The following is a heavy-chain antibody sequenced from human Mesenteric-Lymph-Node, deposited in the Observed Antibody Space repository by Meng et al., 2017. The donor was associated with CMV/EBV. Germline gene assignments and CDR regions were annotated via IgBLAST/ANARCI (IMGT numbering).Heavy chain of an antibody. Sequence: GESLKISCAASRFTFSSHWMTWVRQAPGKGLEWVASIRQDGSEYYVDSVKGRFIISRDNAKNSLYLQMNSLRDEDTAVYYCARVTARNYYDNSGYFGALDIWGQGTMVTVSS. J-gene: IGHJ3*02. CDR2: IRQDGSE. V-gene: IGHV3-7*01. CDR1: RFTFSSHW. CDR3: ARVTARNYYDNSGYFGALDI. D-gene: IGHD3-22*01.